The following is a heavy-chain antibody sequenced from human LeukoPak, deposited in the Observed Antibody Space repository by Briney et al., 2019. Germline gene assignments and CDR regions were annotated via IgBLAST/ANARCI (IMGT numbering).Heavy chain of an antibody. Sequence: QTGGSPRLSCAASGFTFSSYAMHWVRQAPGKGLEWVAVISYDGSNKYYADSVKGRFTTSRDNSKNTLYLQMNSLRAEDTAVYYCARDDQTTGTAQGQSYYYGMDVWGQGTTVTVSS. CDR3: ARDDQTTGTAQGQSYYYGMDV. CDR2: ISYDGSNK. V-gene: IGHV3-30-3*01. J-gene: IGHJ6*02. CDR1: GFTFSSYA. D-gene: IGHD1-1*01.